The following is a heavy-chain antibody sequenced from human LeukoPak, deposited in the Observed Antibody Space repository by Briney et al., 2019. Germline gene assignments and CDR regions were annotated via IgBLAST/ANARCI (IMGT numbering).Heavy chain of an antibody. CDR3: EGTYYYDSSGDY. V-gene: IGHV3-23*01. CDR1: GFTFRSYA. Sequence: GGSLRLSCAASGFTFRSYAMSWVRQAPGKGLEWVLAISGSGTSTYYADSVKGRFTISRDNSKNTLYLQMNSLRAEDTAVYYCEGTYYYDSSGDYWGQGTLVTVSS. CDR2: ISGSGTST. D-gene: IGHD3-22*01. J-gene: IGHJ4*02.